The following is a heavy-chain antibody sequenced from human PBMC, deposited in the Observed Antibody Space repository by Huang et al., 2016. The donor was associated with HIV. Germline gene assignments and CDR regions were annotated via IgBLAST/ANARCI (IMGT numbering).Heavy chain of an antibody. CDR2: ISYDGKTK. CDR3: AKGGSAAAVLDF. J-gene: IGHJ4*02. V-gene: IGHV3-30*18. D-gene: IGHD6-13*01. CDR1: GFTFSLYG. Sequence: QVQLVESGGGVVQPGRSLRISCAASGFTFSLYGMHWVSQAPGKGLEWVAGISYDGKTKYYADSLKGRFTISRENSKTTLELQMNRLRVEDTALYYCAKGGSAAAVLDFWGQGTLVTVSS.